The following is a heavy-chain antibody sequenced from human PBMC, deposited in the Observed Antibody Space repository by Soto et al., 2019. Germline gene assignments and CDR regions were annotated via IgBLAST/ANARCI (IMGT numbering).Heavy chain of an antibody. CDR1: GYTFNRHG. Sequence: ASVKVSCKASGYTFNRHGISWVRQAPGQGLEWMGWISCYNGDTNYAQKFQGRVTMTRDTSASTVYMELRSLRSDDTAVYYCARDPSNTSGFKIHLDYWGKGTLVTVSS. CDR2: ISCYNGDT. J-gene: IGHJ4*02. CDR3: ARDPSNTSGFKIHLDY. V-gene: IGHV1-18*01. D-gene: IGHD3-22*01.